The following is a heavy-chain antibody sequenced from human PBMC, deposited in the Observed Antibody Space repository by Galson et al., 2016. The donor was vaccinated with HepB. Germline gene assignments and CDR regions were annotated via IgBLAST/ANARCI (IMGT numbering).Heavy chain of an antibody. CDR3: ARDRLASGNHLDY. D-gene: IGHD4-23*01. J-gene: IGHJ4*02. V-gene: IGHV3-23*01. Sequence: SLRLSCAGTGFTFSTYAMSWVRQAPGKRLEWVSAISGSGDTTYYADSVKGRFSISRDNSKNTLYLQMNSLRAEDTAVYYCARDRLASGNHLDYWGQGTLVTVSS. CDR2: ISGSGDTT. CDR1: GFTFSTYA.